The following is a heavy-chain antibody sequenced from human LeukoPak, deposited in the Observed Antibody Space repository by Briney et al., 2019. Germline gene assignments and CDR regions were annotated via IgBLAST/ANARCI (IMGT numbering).Heavy chain of an antibody. D-gene: IGHD2-15*01. V-gene: IGHV3-11*03. CDR1: GFTFSDFY. CDR2: IRGSSSNT. J-gene: IGHJ4*02. CDR3: TRHPAEGDY. Sequence: GGSLRLSCAASGFTFSDFYMSWIRQAPGKGLESDSYIRGSSSNTNYPDSVNGRFTTSRDNAKNSLYLEMNSLRPEDPAVYYCTRHPAEGDYWGQGTLVTVSS.